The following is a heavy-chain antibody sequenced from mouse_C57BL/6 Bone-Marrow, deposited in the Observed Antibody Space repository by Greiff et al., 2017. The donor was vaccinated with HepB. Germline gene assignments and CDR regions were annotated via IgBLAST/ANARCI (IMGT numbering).Heavy chain of an antibody. CDR2: ISNGGGST. V-gene: IGHV5-12*01. J-gene: IGHJ3*01. D-gene: IGHD1-1*01. CDR3: ASHYGSSRGAY. Sequence: EVKLVESGGGLVQPGGSLKLSCAASGFTFSDYYMYWVRQTPEKRLEWVAYISNGGGSTYYPDTVKGRFTISRDNAKNTLYLQMSRLKSEDTAMYYCASHYGSSRGAYWGQGTLVTVSA. CDR1: GFTFSDYY.